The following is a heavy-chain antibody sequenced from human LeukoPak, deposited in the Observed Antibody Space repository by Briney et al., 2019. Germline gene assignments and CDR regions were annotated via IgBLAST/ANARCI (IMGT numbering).Heavy chain of an antibody. CDR3: ARALTYYDILTGYYLDY. CDR1: GFTFSGYS. J-gene: IGHJ4*02. Sequence: GGSQRLSCAASGFTFSGYSMNWVRQAPGKGLEWVSSISSSSSYIYYADSVKGRFTISRGNAKNSLYLQMNSLGAEDTAVYYCARALTYYDILTGYYLDYWGQGTLVSVSS. CDR2: ISSSSSYI. V-gene: IGHV3-21*01. D-gene: IGHD3-9*01.